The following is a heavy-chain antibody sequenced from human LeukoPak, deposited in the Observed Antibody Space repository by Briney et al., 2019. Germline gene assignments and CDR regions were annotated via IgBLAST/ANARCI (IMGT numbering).Heavy chain of an antibody. CDR1: GDSISSSSYY. Sequence: PSETLSLTCSVSGDSISSSSYYWGWIRQPPGKGLEWIGSIYYNERTYYNPSLKSRVTISVDTSKNQFSLKLSSVTAADTAVYYCARRPYLQYYGSGSYPTWFDPWGQGTLVTVSS. D-gene: IGHD3-10*01. V-gene: IGHV4-39*07. J-gene: IGHJ5*02. CDR3: ARRPYLQYYGSGSYPTWFDP. CDR2: IYYNERT.